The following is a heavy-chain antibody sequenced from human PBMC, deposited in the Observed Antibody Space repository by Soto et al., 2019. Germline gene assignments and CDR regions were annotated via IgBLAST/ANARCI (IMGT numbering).Heavy chain of an antibody. CDR3: ARQPRGPGYGERGLYFDY. D-gene: IGHD3-16*01. CDR2: VYYSGST. Sequence: SETLSLTCTVSGGSTNSRSDYWGWIRQPPGKGLEWIGSVYYSGSTHDNPSLQSRVTISVDTSRNQFSLNLISVTAAGTAVYFCARQPRGPGYGERGLYFDYWGQGTLVTVSS. J-gene: IGHJ4*02. V-gene: IGHV4-39*01. CDR1: GGSTNSRSDY.